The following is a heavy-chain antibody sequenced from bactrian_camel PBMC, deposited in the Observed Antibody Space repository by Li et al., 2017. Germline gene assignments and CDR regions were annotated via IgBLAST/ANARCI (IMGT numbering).Heavy chain of an antibody. CDR1: GPRNRRYC. V-gene: IGHV3S54*01. J-gene: IGHJ6*01. CDR2: VHTLSDNT. D-gene: IGHD1*01. Sequence: VQLVESGGGSAQAGGSLTLSCTASGPRNRRYCMGRFRQDPGKQRERVAAVHTLSDNTYYADSVKGRFTISKDNRKNILYLQMNSLTPGDTAMYYCTARYEFGLGACSGVGGLGFWGQGTQVTVS. CDR3: TARYEFGLGACSGVGGLGF.